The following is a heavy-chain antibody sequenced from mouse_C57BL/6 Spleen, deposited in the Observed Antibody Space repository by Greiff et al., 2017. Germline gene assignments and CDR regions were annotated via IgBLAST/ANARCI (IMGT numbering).Heavy chain of an antibody. V-gene: IGHV1-26*01. CDR2: INPNNGGT. CDR1: GYTFTDYY. Sequence: EVQLQQSGPELVKPGASVKISCKASGYTFTDYYMNWVKQSHGKSLEWIGDINPNNGGTSYNQKFKGKATLTVDKSSSTAYMELRSLTSEDSAVYYCARGDYYGSSYVEGYFDVWGTGTTVTVSS. J-gene: IGHJ1*03. D-gene: IGHD1-1*01. CDR3: ARGDYYGSSYVEGYFDV.